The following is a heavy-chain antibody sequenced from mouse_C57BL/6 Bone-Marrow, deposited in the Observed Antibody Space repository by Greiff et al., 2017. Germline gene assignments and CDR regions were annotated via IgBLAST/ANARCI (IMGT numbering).Heavy chain of an antibody. CDR2: IYPGDGDT. Sequence: QVQLQQSGPELVKPGASVKISCKASGYAFSSSWMNWVKQRPGKGLEWIGRIYPGDGDTNYNGKFKGKATLTADKSSSTAYMQLSSLTSEDSAVYFCARWDYGSSYPYYFDYWGQGTTLTVSS. V-gene: IGHV1-82*01. CDR1: GYAFSSSW. D-gene: IGHD1-1*01. J-gene: IGHJ2*01. CDR3: ARWDYGSSYPYYFDY.